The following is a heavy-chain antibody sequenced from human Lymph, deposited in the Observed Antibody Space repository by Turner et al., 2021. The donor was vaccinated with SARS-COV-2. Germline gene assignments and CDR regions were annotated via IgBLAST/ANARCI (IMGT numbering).Heavy chain of an antibody. CDR2: IYSGGST. Sequence: VPLVETGGGLIQPGGSLRLSCAASGFTVSSNYMTWVRQAPGKGLEWVSLIYSGGSTYYADSVKGRFTISRDNSKNTLYLQMNSLRAEDTAIYYGARDLQLYGMDVWGQGTTVTVSS. V-gene: IGHV3-53*02. CDR3: ARDLQLYGMDV. J-gene: IGHJ6*02. CDR1: GFTVSSNY. D-gene: IGHD1-1*01.